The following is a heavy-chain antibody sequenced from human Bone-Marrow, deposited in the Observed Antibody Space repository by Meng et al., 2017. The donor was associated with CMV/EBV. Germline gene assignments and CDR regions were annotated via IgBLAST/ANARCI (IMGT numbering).Heavy chain of an antibody. CDR3: AREHRAYDFWSGYYLSFGGGMDV. J-gene: IGHJ6*02. CDR1: GFTFSSYS. Sequence: GGSLRLSCAASGFTFSSYSMNWVRQAPGKGLEWVSYISSSSSTIYYADSVKGRFTISRDNAKNSLYLQMNSLRAEDTAVYYCAREHRAYDFWSGYYLSFGGGMDVWGQGTTVTVSS. D-gene: IGHD3-3*01. V-gene: IGHV3-48*04. CDR2: ISSSSSTI.